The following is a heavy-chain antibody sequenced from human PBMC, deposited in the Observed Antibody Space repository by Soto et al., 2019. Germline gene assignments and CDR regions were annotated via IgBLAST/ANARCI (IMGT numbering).Heavy chain of an antibody. V-gene: IGHV3-15*01. CDR2: IKSKTDGGTT. CDR1: GFTFSNAW. D-gene: IGHD3-22*01. Sequence: SLRLSCAASGFTFSNAWMSWVRQAPGKGLEWVGRIKSKTDGGTTDYAAPVKGRFTISRDDSKNTLYLQMNSLKTEDTAVYYCTTVRSGYYDSSGYYYFDFWGQGTLVTVSS. CDR3: TTVRSGYYDSSGYYYFDF. J-gene: IGHJ4*02.